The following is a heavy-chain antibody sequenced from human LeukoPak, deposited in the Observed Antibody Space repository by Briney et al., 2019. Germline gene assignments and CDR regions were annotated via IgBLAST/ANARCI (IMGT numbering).Heavy chain of an antibody. CDR1: GGSFSGYY. Sequence: SETLSLTCAVYGGSFSGYYWSWIRQPPGKGLEWIGEINHSGSTNYNPSLKSRGTISVDTSKNQFSLELSSVTAADTAVYYCAATPPKYSSDLDAFDIWGQGTMVTVSS. V-gene: IGHV4-34*01. J-gene: IGHJ3*02. CDR3: AATPPKYSSDLDAFDI. CDR2: INHSGST. D-gene: IGHD6-19*01.